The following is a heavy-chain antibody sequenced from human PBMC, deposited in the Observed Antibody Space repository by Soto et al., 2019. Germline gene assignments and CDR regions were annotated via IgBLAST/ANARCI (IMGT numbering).Heavy chain of an antibody. CDR1: GGTFSSYA. CDR3: AREGQERAGNRGYYYYGMDV. D-gene: IGHD3-10*01. J-gene: IGHJ6*02. Sequence: QVQLVQSGAEVKKPGSSVKVSCKASGGTFSSYAISWVRQAPGQGLEWMGGIIPIFGTANYAQKFQGRVTITADESTSTAYMEVSSLRSEDTAVYYCAREGQERAGNRGYYYYGMDVWGQGTTVTVSS. CDR2: IIPIFGTA. V-gene: IGHV1-69*01.